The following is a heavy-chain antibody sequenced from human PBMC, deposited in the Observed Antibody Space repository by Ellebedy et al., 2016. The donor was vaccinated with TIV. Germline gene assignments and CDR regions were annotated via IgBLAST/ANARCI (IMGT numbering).Heavy chain of an antibody. Sequence: GESLKISCAASGFTFSRFWMAWVRQAPGKGLEWVATINQGGSETYYVDSVKGRFTISIDNSKNSLYLQMNSLRADDTALYYCASAARGSGAYESFWGQGTLVTVSS. D-gene: IGHD5-12*01. CDR3: ASAARGSGAYESF. J-gene: IGHJ4*02. V-gene: IGHV3-7*01. CDR2: INQGGSET. CDR1: GFTFSRFW.